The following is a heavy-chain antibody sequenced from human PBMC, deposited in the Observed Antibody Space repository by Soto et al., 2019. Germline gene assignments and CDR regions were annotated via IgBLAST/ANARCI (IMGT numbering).Heavy chain of an antibody. D-gene: IGHD6-13*01. Sequence: GSLRLSCAASGFTFSSYSMNWVRQAPGKGLEWVSSISSSSSYIYYADSEKGRFTISRDNAKNSLYLQMNSLRAEDTAVFYCAREGIAAAGTRIGFDYWGQGTLVTVS. V-gene: IGHV3-21*01. J-gene: IGHJ4*02. CDR2: ISSSSSYI. CDR3: AREGIAAAGTRIGFDY. CDR1: GFTFSSYS.